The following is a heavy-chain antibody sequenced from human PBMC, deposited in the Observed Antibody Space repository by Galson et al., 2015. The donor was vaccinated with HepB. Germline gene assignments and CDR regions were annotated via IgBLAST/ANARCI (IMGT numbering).Heavy chain of an antibody. CDR3: ARAGSCSGGGCYQNFAY. CDR2: IHPGGGAT. CDR1: GYTFTSYY. V-gene: IGHV1-46*01. J-gene: IGHJ4*02. Sequence: SVKVSCKASGYTFTSYYIHWVRQAPGQGLEWMGIIHPGGGATNYAQRFQGRVTMTRDTSTSTVYMELSSLTSEDTAVYYCARAGSCSGGGCYQNFAYWGQGTLVTVSS. D-gene: IGHD2-15*01.